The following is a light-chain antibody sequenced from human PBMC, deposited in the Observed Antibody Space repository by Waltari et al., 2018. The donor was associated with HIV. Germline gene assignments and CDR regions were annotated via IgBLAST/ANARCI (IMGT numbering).Light chain of an antibody. V-gene: IGKV1-5*03. CDR3: QQYSSFWT. Sequence: DIQMAQSPSNLSASVGDRVTITCRASQTINTWLAWYHQKPSGAPQLFIYKASTLENGVPSRFSGSGSGTEFTLTITRLQPDDVGFYYCQQYSSFWTFGQGTKVEVK. CDR1: QTINTW. CDR2: KAS. J-gene: IGKJ1*01.